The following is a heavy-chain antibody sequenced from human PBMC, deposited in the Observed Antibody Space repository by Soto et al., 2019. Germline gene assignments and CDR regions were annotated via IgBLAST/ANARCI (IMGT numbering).Heavy chain of an antibody. V-gene: IGHV4-31*03. CDR3: VRDGTKTLRDWFDP. CDR2: IYYSGST. Sequence: TLSLTCTVSGGSISSGGYYWSWIRQHPGKGLEWIGYIYYSGSTYYNPSLKSRVTISVDTSKKQFSLKLRSVTAADTAVYYCVRDGTKTLRDWFDPWGQGISVTVSS. CDR1: GGSISSGGYY. J-gene: IGHJ5*02. D-gene: IGHD1-1*01.